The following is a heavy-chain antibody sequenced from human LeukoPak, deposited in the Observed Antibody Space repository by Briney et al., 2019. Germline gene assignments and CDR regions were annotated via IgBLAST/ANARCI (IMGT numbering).Heavy chain of an antibody. CDR1: GYTFTSYY. V-gene: IGHV1-69*13. D-gene: IGHD2-15*01. Sequence: SVKVSCKASGYTFTSYYMHWVRQAPGQGLEWMGGIIPIFGTANYAQKFQGRVTITADESTSTAYMELSSLRSEDTAVYYCARDLLVGAFDIWGQGTMVTVSS. CDR3: ARDLLVGAFDI. J-gene: IGHJ3*02. CDR2: IIPIFGTA.